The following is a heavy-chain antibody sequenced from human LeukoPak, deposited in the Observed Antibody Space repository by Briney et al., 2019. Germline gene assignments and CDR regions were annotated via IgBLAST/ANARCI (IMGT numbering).Heavy chain of an antibody. J-gene: IGHJ4*02. CDR2: ISGSGGST. D-gene: IGHD3-22*01. CDR3: AKGGLYYYDSSGYYDY. V-gene: IGHV3-23*01. Sequence: GGSLRLSCAASGFTFSSYAMSWVRQAPGKGLEWVSAISGSGGSTYYADSVKGRFTISSDNSKNTLYLQMNSLRVEDTAVYYCAKGGLYYYDSSGYYDYWGQGTLVTVSS. CDR1: GFTFSSYA.